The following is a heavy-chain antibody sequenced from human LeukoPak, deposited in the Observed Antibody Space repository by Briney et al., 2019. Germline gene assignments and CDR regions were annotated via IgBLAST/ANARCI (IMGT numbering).Heavy chain of an antibody. Sequence: ASVKVSCKVSGYTLTELSMHWVRQAPGKGLEWMGGFDPEDGETIYAQKFQGRVTMTEDTSTDTAYMELSSLRSEDTAVYYCATDMSSIAVAIRWRTFDYWGQGTLVTVSS. CDR3: ATDMSSIAVAIRWRTFDY. CDR2: FDPEDGET. V-gene: IGHV1-24*01. CDR1: GYTLTELS. D-gene: IGHD6-19*01. J-gene: IGHJ4*02.